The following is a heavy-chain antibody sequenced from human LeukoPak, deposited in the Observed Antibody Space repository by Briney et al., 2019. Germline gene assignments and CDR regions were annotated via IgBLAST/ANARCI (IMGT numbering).Heavy chain of an antibody. CDR1: GGSISSYY. CDR2: IYYSGST. Sequence: PSETLSLTCTVSGGSISSYYGSWIRQPPGKGLEWIGYIYYSGSTNYNPSLKSRVTISVDTSKNQFSLKLSSVTAADTAVYYCAREVLVLYGMDVWGQGTTVTVSS. CDR3: AREVLVLYGMDV. J-gene: IGHJ6*02. V-gene: IGHV4-59*01. D-gene: IGHD2/OR15-2a*01.